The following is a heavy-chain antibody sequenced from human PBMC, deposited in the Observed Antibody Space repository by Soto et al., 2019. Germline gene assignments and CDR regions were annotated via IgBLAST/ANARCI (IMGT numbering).Heavy chain of an antibody. Sequence: EVQLVESGGGLIQPGGSLRLSCAASEFTVSSNYMNSVRQAPGKGLECVSTIYSGGSTYYADSVKGRFTISRDNSKNTLYLQMNNLRAEDTAVYYCAGRVGATNYGMDVWGQGTTVTVSS. V-gene: IGHV3-53*01. CDR2: IYSGGST. J-gene: IGHJ6*02. CDR1: EFTVSSNY. CDR3: AGRVGATNYGMDV. D-gene: IGHD1-26*01.